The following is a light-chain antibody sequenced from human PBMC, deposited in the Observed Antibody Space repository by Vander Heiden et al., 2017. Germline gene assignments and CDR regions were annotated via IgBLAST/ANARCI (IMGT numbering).Light chain of an antibody. J-gene: IGKJ4*01. V-gene: IGKV3-20*01. Sequence: EIVLTQSPGTLSLSLGESATRSCRASQSVSSSYLAWYQQKPGQAPRLLIYDASSRATGIPDRFSGSGSGTDFTLTISRLEPEDFAVYYCQQYGGSPLTFGGGTKVEIK. CDR2: DAS. CDR1: QSVSSSY. CDR3: QQYGGSPLT.